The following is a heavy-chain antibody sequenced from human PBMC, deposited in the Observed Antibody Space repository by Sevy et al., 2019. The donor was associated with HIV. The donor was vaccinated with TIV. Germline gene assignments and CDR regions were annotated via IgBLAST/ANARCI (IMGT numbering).Heavy chain of an antibody. CDR3: ARRSLRLGYCSRTSCYSAMDV. Sequence: ASVKVSCKTSGGTFSSYAFTWVRQAPGQGLEWMGGIIPIFDTVDYVQKFQGRVTITTDESRRTAYMELRGLRSEDTAVYYCARRSLRLGYCSRTSCYSAMDVWGQGTTVTVSS. CDR1: GGTFSSYA. V-gene: IGHV1-69*05. D-gene: IGHD2-2*02. CDR2: IIPIFDTV. J-gene: IGHJ6*02.